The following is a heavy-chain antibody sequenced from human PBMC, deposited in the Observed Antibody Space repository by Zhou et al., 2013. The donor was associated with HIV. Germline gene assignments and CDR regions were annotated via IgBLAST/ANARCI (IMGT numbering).Heavy chain of an antibody. Sequence: QVQLVQSGAEVRKPGSSVQVSCKTSRGTFDNFGVSWVRQAPGQGLESDGGNHPYPWGHQTTTQKFQGRVAISTDDSSTTAYMELSSLTFEDTAVYYCAGGGGENEYYDSSDYFPRDAFDIWGQGTMVIVSS. CDR2: HPYPWGH. CDR1: RGTFDNFG. CDR3: AGGGGENEYYDSSDYFPRDAFDI. J-gene: IGHJ3*02. V-gene: IGHV1-69*05. D-gene: IGHD3-22*01.